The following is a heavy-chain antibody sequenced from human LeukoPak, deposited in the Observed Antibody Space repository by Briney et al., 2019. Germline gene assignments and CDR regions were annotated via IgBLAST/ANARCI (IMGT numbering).Heavy chain of an antibody. J-gene: IGHJ4*02. CDR1: GYTFTGYY. V-gene: IGHV1-2*02. Sequence: ASVTVSCKASGYTFTGYYMHWVRQAPGQGLEWMGWINPNSGGTNYAQKFQGRVTMTRDTSISTAYMELSRLRSDDTAVYYCARGYIVVVPAAMGVWGQGTLVTVSS. CDR3: ARGYIVVVPAAMGV. D-gene: IGHD2-2*01. CDR2: INPNSGGT.